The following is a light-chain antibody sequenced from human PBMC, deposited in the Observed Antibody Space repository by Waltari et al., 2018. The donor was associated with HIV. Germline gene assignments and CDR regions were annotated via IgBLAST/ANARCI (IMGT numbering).Light chain of an antibody. J-gene: IGLJ1*01. V-gene: IGLV1-40*01. CDR1: SSNIGAGYD. CDR3: QSYDSSLSSYV. CDR2: GNT. Sequence: QSVLTQPPSVSGAPGQRVTISCTGSSSNIGAGYDEHLYQQHPGTAPKLLIYGNTNRPSGVPDRFSGSKSGTSASLAITGLQAEDEADYYCQSYDSSLSSYVFGTGTKVTVL.